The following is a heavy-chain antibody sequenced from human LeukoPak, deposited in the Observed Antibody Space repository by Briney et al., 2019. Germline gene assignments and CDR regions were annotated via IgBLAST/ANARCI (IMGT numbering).Heavy chain of an antibody. V-gene: IGHV1-58*02. CDR1: GFTFINSA. CDR3: AVHPGYSTWTAHRGILEY. J-gene: IGHJ4*02. D-gene: IGHD5-12*01. Sequence: SVKVSCKASGFTFINSAIQWVRQARGQRLEWIGWIVVGNGGTYYAQKFQERVTITRDLSTNTAFLELGSLRSDDTAVYYCAVHPGYSTWTAHRGILEYWGQGTLVTVSS. CDR2: IVVGNGGT.